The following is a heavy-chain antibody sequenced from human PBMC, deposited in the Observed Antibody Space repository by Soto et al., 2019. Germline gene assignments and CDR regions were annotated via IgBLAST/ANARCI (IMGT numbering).Heavy chain of an antibody. CDR2: INHSGST. CDR1: GGSFSGYY. Sequence: SATLSLACAVYGGSFSGYYWSWIRQPPGKGLEWIGEINHSGSTNYNPSLKSRVTISVDTSKKQFSLKLSSVTAADTAVYYCARCRYGGNRHFDYWGQGTLVTVSS. V-gene: IGHV4-34*01. CDR3: ARCRYGGNRHFDY. D-gene: IGHD4-17*01. J-gene: IGHJ4*02.